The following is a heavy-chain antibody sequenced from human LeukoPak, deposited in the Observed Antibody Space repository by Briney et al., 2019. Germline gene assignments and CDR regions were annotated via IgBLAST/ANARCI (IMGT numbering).Heavy chain of an antibody. CDR1: GGSINAYY. Sequence: SETLSLTCTVSGGSINAYYWSWIRQPPGKGLEWIGYIYYSGSTNYNPSLKSRVTISVDTSKNQFSLKLSSVTAADTAVYYCARRKIGLYNWNLGYFDYWGQGTLVTVSS. D-gene: IGHD1-7*01. V-gene: IGHV4-59*12. J-gene: IGHJ4*02. CDR3: ARRKIGLYNWNLGYFDY. CDR2: IYYSGST.